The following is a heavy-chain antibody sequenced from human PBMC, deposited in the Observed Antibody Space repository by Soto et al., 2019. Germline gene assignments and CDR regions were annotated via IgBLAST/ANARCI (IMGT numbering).Heavy chain of an antibody. CDR2: ISYDGSNK. Sequence: WGSLRLSCAASGFTFSSYGMHWVRQAPGKGLEWVAVISYDGSNKYYADSVKGRFTISRDNSKNTLYLQMNSLRAEDTAVYYCAKDEDGMDVWGQGTTVTVSS. J-gene: IGHJ6*02. V-gene: IGHV3-30*18. CDR1: GFTFSSYG. CDR3: AKDEDGMDV.